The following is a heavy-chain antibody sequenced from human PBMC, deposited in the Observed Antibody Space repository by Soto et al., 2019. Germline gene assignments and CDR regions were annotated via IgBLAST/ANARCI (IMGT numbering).Heavy chain of an antibody. CDR3: ASDQITMKYYYYGMDV. V-gene: IGHV4-31*03. D-gene: IGHD3-22*01. CDR2: IYYSGST. J-gene: IGHJ6*02. CDR1: GGSISSGGYY. Sequence: QVQLQESGPGLVKPSQTLSLTCTVSGGSISSGGYYWSWIRQHPGKGLEWIGYIYYSGSTYYNPSLKSRVTISVDTSKNQFSLKLSSVTAADTAVYYCASDQITMKYYYYGMDVWGQGTTVTVSS.